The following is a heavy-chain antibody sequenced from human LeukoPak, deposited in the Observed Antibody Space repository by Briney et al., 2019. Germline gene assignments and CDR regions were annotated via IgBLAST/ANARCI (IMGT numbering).Heavy chain of an antibody. CDR1: GGSITSTYYY. Sequence: PSETLSLTCTVSGGSITSTYYYWGWIRQPPGTGLEWIGSIYYSGSTYYNPSLKSRVTISVDTSRNQFSLRLSSVTAADTAVYYCAREEVPHATFDPWGQGTLVTVSS. CDR2: IYYSGST. J-gene: IGHJ5*02. CDR3: AREEVPHATFDP. V-gene: IGHV4-39*07.